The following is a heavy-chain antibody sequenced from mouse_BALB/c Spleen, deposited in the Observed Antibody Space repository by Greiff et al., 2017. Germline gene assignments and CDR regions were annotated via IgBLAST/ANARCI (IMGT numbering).Heavy chain of an antibody. Sequence: EVKLMESGGGLVQPGGSMKLSCVASGFTFSNYWMNWVRQSPEKGLEWVAEIRLKSNNYATHYAESVKGRFTISRDDSKSSVYLQMNNLRAEDTGIYYCTRTSPFDYWGQGTTLTVSS. CDR3: TRTSPFDY. CDR1: GFTFSNYW. J-gene: IGHJ2*01. D-gene: IGHD6-1*01. V-gene: IGHV6-6*02. CDR2: IRLKSNNYAT.